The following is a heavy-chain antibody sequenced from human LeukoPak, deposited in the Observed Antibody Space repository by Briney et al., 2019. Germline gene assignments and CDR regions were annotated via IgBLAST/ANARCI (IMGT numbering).Heavy chain of an antibody. CDR1: GFTFNTYA. CDR3: AKGKGSSSSSIDW. D-gene: IGHD2-15*01. V-gene: IGHV3-23*01. Sequence: GGSLRLSCAASGFTFNTYAMNWVRQAPGKGLEWVSAISDSGGSTYYADSVKGRFTIFRDNSKNTVYLQIHRLRAEDTAVYYCAKGKGSSSSSIDWWGQGTLVTVSS. CDR2: ISDSGGST. J-gene: IGHJ4*02.